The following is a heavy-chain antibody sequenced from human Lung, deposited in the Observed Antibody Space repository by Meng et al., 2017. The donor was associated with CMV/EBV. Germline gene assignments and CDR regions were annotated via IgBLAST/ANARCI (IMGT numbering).Heavy chain of an antibody. V-gene: IGHV1-2*02. J-gene: IGHJ6*02. CDR2: INPNSGGT. CDR3: AINIVVVPAADFHYYYYGMDV. CDR1: GYTFTGYY. D-gene: IGHD2-2*01. Sequence: ASVXVSXKASGYTFTGYYMHWVRQAPGQGLEWMGWINPNSGGTNYAQKFQGRVTMTRDTSISTAYMELSRLRSDDTAVYYCAINIVVVPAADFHYYYYGMDVXGQGXTVTVSS.